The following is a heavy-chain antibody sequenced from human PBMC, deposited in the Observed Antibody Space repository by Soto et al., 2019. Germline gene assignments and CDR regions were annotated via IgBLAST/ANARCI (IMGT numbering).Heavy chain of an antibody. V-gene: IGHV3-13*04. J-gene: IGHJ4*02. D-gene: IGHD6-19*01. Sequence: EVQLVESGGGLVQPGGSLRLSYAASGFTFSSYDMHWVRQATGKGLEWVSAIGTAGDTYYPGSVKGRFTISRENAKNSLYLQMNSLRAGDTAVYYCASSSRGAGTFAFDYWGQGTLVTVSS. CDR3: ASSSRGAGTFAFDY. CDR1: GFTFSSYD. CDR2: IGTAGDT.